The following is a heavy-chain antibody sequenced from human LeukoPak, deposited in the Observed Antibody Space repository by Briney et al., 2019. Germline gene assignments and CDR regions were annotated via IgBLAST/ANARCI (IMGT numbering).Heavy chain of an antibody. CDR3: ARGREGRYCSGGSCYAPYYFDY. J-gene: IGHJ4*02. V-gene: IGHV4-34*01. Sequence: PSETLSLTCAVYGGSFSGYYWSWIRQPPGKGLEWIGEINHSGSTNYNPSLKSRVTISVDTSKNQFSLKLSSVTAADTAVYYCARGREGRYCSGGSCYAPYYFDYWGQGTLVTVSS. D-gene: IGHD2-15*01. CDR2: INHSGST. CDR1: GGSFSGYY.